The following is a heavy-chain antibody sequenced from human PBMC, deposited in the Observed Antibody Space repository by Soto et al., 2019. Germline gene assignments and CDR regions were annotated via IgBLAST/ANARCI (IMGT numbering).Heavy chain of an antibody. CDR3: ARVSGYYLPDY. CDR2: INAGNGNT. J-gene: IGHJ4*02. Sequence: ASVKVSCKASGYTFTNYAMHWVRQAPGQRLEWMGWINAGNGNTKYSQKFQGRVTITRDTSASTAYMELSSLRSEDTAVYYCARVSGYYLPDYWAQGTLVTVSS. V-gene: IGHV1-3*01. CDR1: GYTFTNYA. D-gene: IGHD5-12*01.